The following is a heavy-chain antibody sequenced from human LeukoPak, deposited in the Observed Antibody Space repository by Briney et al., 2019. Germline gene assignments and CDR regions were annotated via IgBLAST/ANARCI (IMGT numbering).Heavy chain of an antibody. CDR2: ISGSGGST. J-gene: IGHJ4*02. D-gene: IGHD3-22*01. V-gene: IGHV3-23*01. Sequence: GGSLRLSCAASGFTFSSYAMSWVRQAPGKGLEWVSAISGSGGSTYYADCVKGRFTISRDNSKNTLYLQMNSLRAEDTAVYYCAKDLTNYYDSSGWEPFFDYWGQGTLVTVSS. CDR3: AKDLTNYYDSSGWEPFFDY. CDR1: GFTFSSYA.